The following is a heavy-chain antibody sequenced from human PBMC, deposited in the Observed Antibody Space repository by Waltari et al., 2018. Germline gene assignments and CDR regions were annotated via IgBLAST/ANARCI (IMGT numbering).Heavy chain of an antibody. J-gene: IGHJ6*03. V-gene: IGHV1-3*03. CDR1: GYNFTSYA. Sequence: QVQLVQAGAEVEKPGASVKVSCKASGYNFTSYAMHWVRQAPGRRREWMCCINAGNCNTKYSQDFQGSVTSTRNTSASTAYMELSSLRSEDMAVYYCARDGSTDPYYYYMDVWGKGTTVTVSS. CDR2: INAGNCNT. CDR3: ARDGSTDPYYYYMDV.